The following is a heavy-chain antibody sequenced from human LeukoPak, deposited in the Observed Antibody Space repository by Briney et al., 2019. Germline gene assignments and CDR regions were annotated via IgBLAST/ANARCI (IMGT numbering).Heavy chain of an antibody. D-gene: IGHD3-10*01. CDR3: ANSRGHGSGNL. V-gene: IGHV3-23*01. Sequence: GGSLRLSCAASRFTFSSYAMSWVRQAPGKGLEWVSAITGSGGSTYYADSVKGRFTISRDNSRNTLYLQMNSLRAEDTAVYYCANSRGHGSGNLWGQGTLVTVSS. CDR1: RFTFSSYA. CDR2: ITGSGGST. J-gene: IGHJ5*02.